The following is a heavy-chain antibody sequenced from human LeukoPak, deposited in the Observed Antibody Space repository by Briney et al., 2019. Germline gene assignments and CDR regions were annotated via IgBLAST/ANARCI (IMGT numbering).Heavy chain of an antibody. Sequence: GGSLRLSCAASGFTFSTYAMSCVRQAPGKGLEWVSTISSSGSTIYYADSVKGRFTISRDNAKNSLYLQMNSLRAEDTAVYYCARDLMGIAYCGAFYYWGQGTLVTVSS. V-gene: IGHV3-11*01. CDR3: ARDLMGIAYCGAFYY. D-gene: IGHD6-13*01. J-gene: IGHJ4*02. CDR2: ISSSGSTI. CDR1: GFTFSTYA.